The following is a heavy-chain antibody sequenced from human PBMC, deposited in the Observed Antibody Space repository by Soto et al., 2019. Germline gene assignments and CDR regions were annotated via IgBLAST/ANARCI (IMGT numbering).Heavy chain of an antibody. V-gene: IGHV6-1*01. CDR2: TYYRSRWYF. J-gene: IGHJ5*01. CDR3: VRLIGDSWLDS. D-gene: IGHD2-8*01. CDR1: GDSVSSNSAT. Sequence: SQTLSLTCAISGDSVSSNSATWDWIRQSPSRGLEWLGRTYYRSRWYFDYAVSVKSRITINPDTSNNQLSLQLNSLTPDDTAVYYCVRLIGDSWLDSWGQGTLVTVSS.